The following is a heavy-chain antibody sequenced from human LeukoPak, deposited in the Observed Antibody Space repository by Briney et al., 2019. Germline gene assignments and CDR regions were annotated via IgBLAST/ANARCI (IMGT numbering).Heavy chain of an antibody. Sequence: SETLSLTCTVSGGSFSTTNYYWGWIRQPPGKGLEWIGSINHGGDIYCNPSLKSRVTISVDTSKNQFSLKLNSVTAADTAVYYCARHHHHWNWGEWGQGTLVTVSS. CDR3: ARHHHHWNWGE. CDR2: INHGGDI. J-gene: IGHJ4*02. D-gene: IGHD7-27*01. CDR1: GGSFSTTNYY. V-gene: IGHV4-39*01.